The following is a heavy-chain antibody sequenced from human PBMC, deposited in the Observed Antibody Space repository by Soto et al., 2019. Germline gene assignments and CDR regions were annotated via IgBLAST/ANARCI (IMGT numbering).Heavy chain of an antibody. D-gene: IGHD6-6*01. Sequence: GASVKVSCKASGYTFTSYAMHWVRQAPGQRLEWMGWINAGNGNTKYSQKFQGRVTITRDTSASTAYMELSSLRSEDTAVYYCARLAARPPYYYYMDVWGKGTTVTVSS. CDR2: INAGNGNT. J-gene: IGHJ6*03. CDR3: ARLAARPPYYYYMDV. V-gene: IGHV1-3*01. CDR1: GYTFTSYA.